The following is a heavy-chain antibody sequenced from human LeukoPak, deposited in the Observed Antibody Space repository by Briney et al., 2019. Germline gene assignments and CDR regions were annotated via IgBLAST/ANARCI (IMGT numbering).Heavy chain of an antibody. D-gene: IGHD3-10*01. Sequence: SETLSLTCTVSGGSISSYYWSWIRQPPGKGLEWIGEINHSGSTNYNPSLKSRVTISVDTSKNQFSLKLSSVTAADTAVYYCATRGRYYGSGSYYNWGQGTLVTVSS. V-gene: IGHV4-34*01. CDR1: GGSISSYY. CDR3: ATRGRYYGSGSYYN. J-gene: IGHJ4*02. CDR2: INHSGST.